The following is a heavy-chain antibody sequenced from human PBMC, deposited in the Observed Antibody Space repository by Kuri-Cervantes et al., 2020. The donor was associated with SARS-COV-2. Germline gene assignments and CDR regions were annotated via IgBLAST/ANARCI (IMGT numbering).Heavy chain of an antibody. Sequence: SETLSLTCTVSGGSISSYYWSWIRQPPGKGLEWIGYIYYTGSTNYNPSLKSRVTISVDTSKKQFSLKLSSVTAADTAVYYCARQGQQLVRRAFDIWGQGTMVTVSS. CDR1: GGSISSYY. J-gene: IGHJ3*02. CDR2: IYYTGST. CDR3: ARQGQQLVRRAFDI. D-gene: IGHD6-13*01. V-gene: IGHV4-59*08.